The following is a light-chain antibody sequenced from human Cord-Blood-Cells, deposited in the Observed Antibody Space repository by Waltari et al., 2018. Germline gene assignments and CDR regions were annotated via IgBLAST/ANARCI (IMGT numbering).Light chain of an antibody. V-gene: IGKV3-20*01. CDR3: QQYGSSPPYT. CDR1: QSASSSY. J-gene: IGKJ2*01. CDR2: GAS. Sequence: EIVLTQSPGTLALSPGERATLPCRASQSASSSYLAWHQQKPGQAPRLLIYGASSRATGIPDRFSGSGSGTDFTLTISRLEPEDFAVYYCQQYGSSPPYTFGQGTKLEIK.